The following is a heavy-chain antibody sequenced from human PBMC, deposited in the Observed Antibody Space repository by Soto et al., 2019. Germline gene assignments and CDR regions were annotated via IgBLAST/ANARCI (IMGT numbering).Heavy chain of an antibody. V-gene: IGHV1-69*01. CDR3: ATPYCGGDCYSDYDYGMDV. Sequence: QVQLVQSGAEVKKPGSSVKVSCKASGGTFSSYAISWVRQAPGQGLEWMGGIIPIFGTANYAQKFQGRVTITEDESTSTSYMELSSLRSEDTAVYYCATPYCGGDCYSDYDYGMDVWGQGTKVTVSS. CDR1: GGTFSSYA. D-gene: IGHD2-21*02. CDR2: IIPIFGTA. J-gene: IGHJ6*02.